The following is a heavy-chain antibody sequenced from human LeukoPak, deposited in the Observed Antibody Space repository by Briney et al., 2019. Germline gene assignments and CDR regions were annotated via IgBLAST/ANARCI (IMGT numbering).Heavy chain of an antibody. D-gene: IGHD5-12*01. CDR3: ARFLIEGGYDYRFFDY. CDR1: GGSMSSSNW. J-gene: IGHJ4*02. CDR2: IYHSGST. Sequence: SGTLSLTCAVSGGSMSSSNWWSWVRQPPGKGLEWIGEIYHSGSTNYNPSLKSRVTISVDKSKNQFSLKLSSVTAADTAVYCCARFLIEGGYDYRFFDYWGQGTLVTVSS. V-gene: IGHV4-4*01.